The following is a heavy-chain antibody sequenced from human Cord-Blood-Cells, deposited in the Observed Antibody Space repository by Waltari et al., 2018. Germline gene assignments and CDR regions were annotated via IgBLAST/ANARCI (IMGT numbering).Heavy chain of an antibody. Sequence: QVQLVESGGGVVQPGGSLRLSCAASGFPFSRYAMTLDRQAPGKGLEWVAVISYDGSNKYYADSVKGRFTISRDNSKNTLYLQMNSLRAEDTAVYYCARGITVYDAFDIWGQGTMVTVSS. J-gene: IGHJ3*02. V-gene: IGHV3-30-3*01. CDR1: GFPFSRYA. D-gene: IGHD4-4*01. CDR2: ISYDGSNK. CDR3: ARGITVYDAFDI.